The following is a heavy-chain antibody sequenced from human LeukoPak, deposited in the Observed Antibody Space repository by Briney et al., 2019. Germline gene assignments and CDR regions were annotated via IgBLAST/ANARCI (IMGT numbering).Heavy chain of an antibody. V-gene: IGHV4-4*02. D-gene: IGHD6-13*01. J-gene: IGHJ5*02. CDR2: IYHSGST. Sequence: PSETLSLTCAVSGGSISSSNWWSWVRQPPGKGLEWIGEIYHSGSTNYNPSLKSRVTISVDKSKNQFSLKLSSVTAADTAVYYCARDSTARLYSSSWYWFDPWGQGTLVTVSS. CDR3: ARDSTARLYSSSWYWFDP. CDR1: GGSISSSNW.